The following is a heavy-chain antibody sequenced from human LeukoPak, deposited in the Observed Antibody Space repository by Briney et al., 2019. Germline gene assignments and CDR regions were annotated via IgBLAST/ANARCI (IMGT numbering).Heavy chain of an antibody. V-gene: IGHV1-69*13. J-gene: IGHJ4*02. Sequence: SVKVSCKASGYTFTSYAISWVRQAPGQGLEWMGGIIPIFGTANYAQKFQGRVTITADESTSTAYMELSSLRSEDTAVYYCARSPYYYDSSGYLYFDYWGQGTLVTVSS. CDR3: ARSPYYYDSSGYLYFDY. D-gene: IGHD3-22*01. CDR2: IIPIFGTA. CDR1: GYTFTSYA.